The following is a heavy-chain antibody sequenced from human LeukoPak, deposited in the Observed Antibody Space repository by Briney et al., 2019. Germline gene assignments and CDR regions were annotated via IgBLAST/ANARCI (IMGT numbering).Heavy chain of an antibody. CDR1: GYTFTSYD. CDR3: ARALVVVAGWYYYMDV. J-gene: IGHJ6*03. D-gene: IGHD2-15*01. CDR2: MNPNSGNT. V-gene: IGHV1-8*01. Sequence: ASVKVSFKSSGYTFTSYDINWVRQATGQGLEWMGWMNPNSGNTGYAQKFQGRVTMTRNTSISTAYMELSSLRSEDTAVYYCARALVVVAGWYYYMDVWGKGTTVTVSS.